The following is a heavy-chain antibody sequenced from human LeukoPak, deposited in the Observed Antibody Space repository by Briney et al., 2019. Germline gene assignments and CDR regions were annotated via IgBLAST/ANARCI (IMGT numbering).Heavy chain of an antibody. D-gene: IGHD6-19*01. V-gene: IGHV5-51*01. CDR2: INPADSDT. J-gene: IGHJ4*02. CDR1: GYSFTSYW. Sequence: GESLKISCKASGYSFTSYWIGWLRQLPGKGLEWVGIINPADSDTRYSPSFQGQVTISADKSISTAYLQWSSLKASDTAMYYCARSYSSGSFYFDYWGQGTLVTVSS. CDR3: ARSYSSGSFYFDY.